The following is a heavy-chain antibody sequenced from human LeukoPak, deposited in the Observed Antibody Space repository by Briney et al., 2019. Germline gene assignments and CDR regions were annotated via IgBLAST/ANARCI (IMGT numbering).Heavy chain of an antibody. D-gene: IGHD1-26*01. CDR3: ARDPQDSGSYGFDP. CDR1: GGTFSSYA. V-gene: IGHV1-2*02. J-gene: IGHJ5*02. CDR2: INPNSGGT. Sequence: ASVKVSCKASGGTFSSYAISWVRQAPGQGLEWMGWINPNSGGTNYAQKFQGRVTMTRDTSISTAYMELSRLRSDDTAVYYCARDPQDSGSYGFDPWGQGTLVTVSS.